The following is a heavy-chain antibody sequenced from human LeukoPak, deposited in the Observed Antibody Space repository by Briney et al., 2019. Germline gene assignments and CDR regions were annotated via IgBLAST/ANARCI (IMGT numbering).Heavy chain of an antibody. D-gene: IGHD2-2*01. CDR3: ARDNPSTIVVVPAGWFDP. J-gene: IGHJ5*02. CDR1: GGSISSSSYY. V-gene: IGHV4-39*07. CDR2: IYYSGST. Sequence: SETLSLTCTVSGGSISSSSYYWGWIRQPPGTGLEWIGSIYYSGSTYYNPSLKSRVTISVDTSKNQFSLKLSSVTAADTAVYYCARDNPSTIVVVPAGWFDPWGQGTLVTVSS.